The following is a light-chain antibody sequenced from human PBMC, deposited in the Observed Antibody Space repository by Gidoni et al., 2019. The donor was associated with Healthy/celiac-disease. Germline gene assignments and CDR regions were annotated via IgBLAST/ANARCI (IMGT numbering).Light chain of an antibody. Sequence: DIVITQSPDSLAVSLGERATINCKSSQSVLYSSNNKNYLAWYQQKPGQPPKLLIYWASTRESGVPDRFSGSGSGTDFTPTISSLQAEDVAVYYCQQYYSTPWTFGQGTKVEIK. CDR2: WAS. CDR1: QSVLYSSNNKNY. CDR3: QQYYSTPWT. J-gene: IGKJ1*01. V-gene: IGKV4-1*01.